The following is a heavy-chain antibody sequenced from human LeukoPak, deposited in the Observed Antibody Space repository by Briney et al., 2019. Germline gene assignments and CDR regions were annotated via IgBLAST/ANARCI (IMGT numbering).Heavy chain of an antibody. CDR2: IYYSGST. D-gene: IGHD3-22*01. V-gene: IGHV4-39*07. CDR1: GGSISSSSYY. CDR3: AGSDYYDSSGYYLFNLYFDY. Sequence: SETLSLTCTVSGGSISSSSYYWGWIRQPPGKGLEWIGSIYYSGSTYYNPSLKSRVTISVDTSKNQFSLKLSSVTAADTAVYYCAGSDYYDSSGYYLFNLYFDYWGQGTLVTVSS. J-gene: IGHJ4*02.